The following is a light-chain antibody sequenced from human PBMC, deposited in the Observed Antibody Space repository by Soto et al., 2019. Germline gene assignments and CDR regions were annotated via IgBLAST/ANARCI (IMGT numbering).Light chain of an antibody. CDR2: KAS. V-gene: IGKV1-5*03. Sequence: DIQMTQSPSTLSGSVGDRVTITCRASQTISSWLAWYQQKPGKAPKLLIYKASTLKSGVPSRVSGSGSGTECTRTINSLQPEDFATYYCQQSNRDPITFGQGTRLEN. CDR3: QQSNRDPIT. J-gene: IGKJ5*01. CDR1: QTISSW.